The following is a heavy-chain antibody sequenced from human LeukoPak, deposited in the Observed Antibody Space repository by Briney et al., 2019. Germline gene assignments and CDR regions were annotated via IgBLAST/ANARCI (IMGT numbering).Heavy chain of an antibody. V-gene: IGHV3-30*19. J-gene: IGHJ4*02. D-gene: IGHD3-3*01. Sequence: PGGSLRLSCAASGFTFSSYGMHWVRQAPGKGLEWVAVISYDGSNKYYADSVKGRFTISRDNSKNTLYLQMNSLRAEDTAVYYCARELQIRFLEWLLGLWGQGTLVTVSS. CDR3: ARELQIRFLEWLLGL. CDR2: ISYDGSNK. CDR1: GFTFSSYG.